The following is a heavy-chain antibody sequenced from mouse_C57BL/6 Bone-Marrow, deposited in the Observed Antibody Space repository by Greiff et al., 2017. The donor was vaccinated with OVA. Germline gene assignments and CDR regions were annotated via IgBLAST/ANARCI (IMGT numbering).Heavy chain of an antibody. CDR1: GYTFTSYG. J-gene: IGHJ4*01. CDR2: IYPRSGNT. Sequence: QVQLQQSGAELARPGASVKLSCKASGYTFTSYGISWVKQRTGQGLEWIGEIYPRSGNTYYNEKFKGKATLTADKSSSPAYMELRSLTSEDSAVYFCASGYYGSRRAMDYWGQGTSVTVSS. D-gene: IGHD1-1*01. CDR3: ASGYYGSRRAMDY. V-gene: IGHV1-81*01.